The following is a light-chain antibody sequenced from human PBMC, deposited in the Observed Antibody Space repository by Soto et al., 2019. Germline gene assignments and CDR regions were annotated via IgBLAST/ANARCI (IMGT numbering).Light chain of an antibody. CDR3: QQYGSSSLT. CDR2: GTS. J-gene: IGKJ1*01. Sequence: EIVLTQSPGTLSLSPGERATLSCRASQSVSSSYLAWYQQKPGQAPRLLIYGTSSRATAIPDRFSGSGSGTDFTLTISRLEPEDFAVYYCQQYGSSSLTFGQRTKVEIK. V-gene: IGKV3-20*01. CDR1: QSVSSSY.